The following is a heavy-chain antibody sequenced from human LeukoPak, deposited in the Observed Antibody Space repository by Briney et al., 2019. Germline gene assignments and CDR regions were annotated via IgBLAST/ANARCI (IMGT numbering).Heavy chain of an antibody. J-gene: IGHJ4*02. Sequence: GASVKVSCKASGYTFTSYGISWVRRAPGQGLEWMGWISAYNGNTNYAQKLQGRVTMTTDTSTSTAYMELRSLRSDDTAVYYCARDDIVVVPAALSGRFDYWGQGTLVTVSS. D-gene: IGHD2-2*01. CDR2: ISAYNGNT. V-gene: IGHV1-18*01. CDR1: GYTFTSYG. CDR3: ARDDIVVVPAALSGRFDY.